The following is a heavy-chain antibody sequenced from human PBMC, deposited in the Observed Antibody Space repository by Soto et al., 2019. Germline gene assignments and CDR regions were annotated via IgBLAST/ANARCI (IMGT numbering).Heavy chain of an antibody. CDR2: ISAYTGNT. Sequence: ASVKVSCKASGYTFTNYGITWVRQAPGQGLEWMGWISAYTGNTNYAQKVQGRVTMSTDTSASTAYLELRSLRSDDTAVYYCARGPESRSTAYFDYWGQGTLVTVSS. V-gene: IGHV1-18*01. CDR1: GYTFTNYG. J-gene: IGHJ4*02. CDR3: ARGPESRSTAYFDY. D-gene: IGHD2-2*01.